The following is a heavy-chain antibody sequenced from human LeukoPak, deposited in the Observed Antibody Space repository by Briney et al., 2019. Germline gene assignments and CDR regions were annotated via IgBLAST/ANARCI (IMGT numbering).Heavy chain of an antibody. V-gene: IGHV3-23*01. CDR3: AKWGSTSCYSVAVCWFDP. D-gene: IGHD2-2*01. Sequence: GGSLRLFCAASGFTFSSYAMSWVRQAPGKGLEWVSDISGSGGSTYYADSVKGRFTISRDNSKNTLYLQMNSLRAEDTAVYYCAKWGSTSCYSVAVCWFDPWGQGTLVTVSS. J-gene: IGHJ5*02. CDR1: GFTFSSYA. CDR2: ISGSGGST.